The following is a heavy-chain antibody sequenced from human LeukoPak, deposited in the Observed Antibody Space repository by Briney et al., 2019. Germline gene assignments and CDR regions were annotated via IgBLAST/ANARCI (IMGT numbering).Heavy chain of an antibody. CDR2: INPNNGGT. D-gene: IGHD6-6*01. V-gene: IGHV1-2*02. CDR1: GYTFTGHY. J-gene: IGHJ4*02. CDR3: ARALSIAARRPPLGY. Sequence: ASVKVSCKASGYTFTGHYMHWVRQAPGQGLEWMGWINPNNGGTNYAQKFQGRVTMTRDTSISTAYMELSRLRSDDTAVYYCARALSIAARRPPLGYWGQGTLVTVSS.